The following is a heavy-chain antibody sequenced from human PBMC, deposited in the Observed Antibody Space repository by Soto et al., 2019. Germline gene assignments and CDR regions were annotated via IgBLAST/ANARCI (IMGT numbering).Heavy chain of an antibody. CDR3: VRDVAFDYVN. D-gene: IGHD3-16*01. CDR2: IKQDESEK. Sequence: EVQLVESGGGLVQPGGSLRISCTVSGFSFSSYWMSWVRQAPGKGLEWVASIKQDESEKYYVDSVKGRFTISRDNVDDSLFLQMNSLCADDTAVYVCVRDVAFDYVNWGQGTLVTVSS. V-gene: IGHV3-7*01. CDR1: GFSFSSYW. J-gene: IGHJ4*02.